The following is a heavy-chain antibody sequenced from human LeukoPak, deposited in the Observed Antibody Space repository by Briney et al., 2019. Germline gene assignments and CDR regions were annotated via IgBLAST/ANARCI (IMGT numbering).Heavy chain of an antibody. CDR2: IYTSGST. CDR1: GGSISSGSYY. CDR3: ARVAYARLTTFLGYYYYMDV. J-gene: IGHJ6*03. V-gene: IGHV4-61*02. D-gene: IGHD2-8*01. Sequence: PSETLSLTCTVSGGSISSGSYYWSWIRQPAGKGLECIGRIYTSGSTNYNPSLKSRVTISVDTSKNQFSLKLSSVTAADTAVYYCARVAYARLTTFLGYYYYMDVWGKGTTVTVSS.